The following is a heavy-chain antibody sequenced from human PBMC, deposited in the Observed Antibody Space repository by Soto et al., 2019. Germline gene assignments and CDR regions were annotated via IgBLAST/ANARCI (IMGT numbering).Heavy chain of an antibody. D-gene: IGHD6-19*01. Sequence: QVPLVESGGGVVQPWRSLRLSCAASGFTFSSYGMHWVRQAPGKGLEWVAVISYDGSNKYYADSVKGRFTISRDNSKNTLYMQMNSLRAADTAVYYCAKDGNAPEYGSGWYEGFIDYWGQGTLVTVSS. CDR1: GFTFSSYG. CDR2: ISYDGSNK. V-gene: IGHV3-30*18. CDR3: AKDGNAPEYGSGWYEGFIDY. J-gene: IGHJ4*02.